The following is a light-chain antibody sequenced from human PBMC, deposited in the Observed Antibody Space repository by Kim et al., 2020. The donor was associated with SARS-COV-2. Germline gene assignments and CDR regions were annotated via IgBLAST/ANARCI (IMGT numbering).Light chain of an antibody. CDR2: DAS. CDR3: QQRNTWPWT. J-gene: IGKJ1*01. Sequence: EIVLTQSPGTLSLSPGETATLSCRASQSIFPFLAWYQMRPGHPPRLLIYDASNRAAGIPARFSGGESGTDCTLIISSLEAEDVGVYYCQQRNTWPWTFGPGTKVDIK. CDR1: QSIFPF. V-gene: IGKV3-11*01.